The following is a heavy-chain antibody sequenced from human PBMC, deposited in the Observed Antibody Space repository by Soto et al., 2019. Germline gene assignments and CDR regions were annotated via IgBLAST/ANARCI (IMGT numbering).Heavy chain of an antibody. V-gene: IGHV4-34*01. CDR2: INHSGST. CDR3: ARGPRVVWVVPTAQRDVFDI. Sequence: QVQLQQWGAGLLKPSETLSLTCAVYGGSFSDFYWNCIRQPPGKGLEWIGEINHSGSTNYNPSLKSRVTISVDTSKTQFSLKLSSVTAAATAVYYCARGPRVVWVVPTAQRDVFDIWGQGTMVTVSS. J-gene: IGHJ3*02. D-gene: IGHD2-2*01. CDR1: GGSFSDFY.